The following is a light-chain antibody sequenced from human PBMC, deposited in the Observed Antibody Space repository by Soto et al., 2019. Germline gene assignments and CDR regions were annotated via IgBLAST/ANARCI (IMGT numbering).Light chain of an antibody. CDR2: GAS. CDR1: QSISTF. CDR3: QQSYIAPLP. Sequence: DIQMTQSPSSLSASVGDRVTITCRASQSISTFLNWYQQKPGKAPNLLIFGASSLQIGVPSRFSGSGSGTDFTLTINSLQPADFATYYCQQSYIAPLPFGGGTKVDIK. J-gene: IGKJ4*01. V-gene: IGKV1-39*01.